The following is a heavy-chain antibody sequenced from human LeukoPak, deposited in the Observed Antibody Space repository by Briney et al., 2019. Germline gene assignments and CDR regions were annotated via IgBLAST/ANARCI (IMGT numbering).Heavy chain of an antibody. V-gene: IGHV3-48*01. Sequence: GGSLRLSCAASGFTFSSYSMNWVRQAPGKGLEWVSYISSSSSTIYYADSVKGRFTISRDNAKNSLYLQMNSQRAEDTAVYYCARVDASGGNFYYYYYYMDVWGKGTTVTVSS. J-gene: IGHJ6*03. D-gene: IGHD2-15*01. CDR1: GFTFSSYS. CDR2: ISSSSSTI. CDR3: ARVDASGGNFYYYYYYMDV.